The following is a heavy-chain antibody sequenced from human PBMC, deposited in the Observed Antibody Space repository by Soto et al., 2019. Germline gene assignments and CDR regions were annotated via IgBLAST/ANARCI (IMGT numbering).Heavy chain of an antibody. CDR1: GGSISSYY. Sequence: SETLSLTCTGSGGSISSYYWSWIRQPPGKGLEWIGYIYYSGSTNYNPSLKSRVTISVDTSKNQFSLKLSSVTAADTAVYYCARHLRSLGYCSGGSCPMDVWGKGPTVTVSS. V-gene: IGHV4-59*08. CDR2: IYYSGST. CDR3: ARHLRSLGYCSGGSCPMDV. J-gene: IGHJ6*03. D-gene: IGHD2-15*01.